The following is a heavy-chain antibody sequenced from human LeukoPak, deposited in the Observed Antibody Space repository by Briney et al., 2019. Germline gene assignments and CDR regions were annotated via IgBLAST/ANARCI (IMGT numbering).Heavy chain of an antibody. V-gene: IGHV3-23*01. CDR3: ARLLWFGELFSY. CDR1: GFTFSSYA. Sequence: GGSLRLSCAASGFTFSSYAMSWVRQAPGKGLEWVSAISGSGGSTYYADSVKGRFTISRDNSKNTLYLQMNSLRAEDTAVYYCARLLWFGELFSYWGQGTLVTVSS. CDR2: ISGSGGST. J-gene: IGHJ4*02. D-gene: IGHD3-10*01.